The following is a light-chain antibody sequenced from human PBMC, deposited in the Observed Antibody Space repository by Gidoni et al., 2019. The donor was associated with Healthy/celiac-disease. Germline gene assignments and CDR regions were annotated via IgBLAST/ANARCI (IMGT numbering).Light chain of an antibody. CDR3: QQYYSTPWT. V-gene: IGKV4-1*01. J-gene: IGKJ1*01. CDR1: QSVLYSSNNKND. Sequence: DIVMTQSPDSLAVSLGERATINCKSSQSVLYSSNNKNDLAGYQQKPVQPPKLLIYWASNRESGVPDRFSGSGSGTDFTLTISSLQAEDVAVYYCQQYYSTPWTFXXXTKVEIK. CDR2: WAS.